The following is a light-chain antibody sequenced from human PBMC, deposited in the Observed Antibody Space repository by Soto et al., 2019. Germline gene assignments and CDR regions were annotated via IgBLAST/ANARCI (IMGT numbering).Light chain of an antibody. CDR3: HQYDSSPLT. CDR2: GAS. Sequence: EIVLKQSPGTLSLSPGERAPLSCRASQSVSSSYLAWYQQKPGQAPRLLIYGASSRATGIPDRFSGSGSGTDITLTISRLEPEDFAVYYCHQYDSSPLTVGGGTKVEIK. CDR1: QSVSSSY. V-gene: IGKV3-20*01. J-gene: IGKJ4*01.